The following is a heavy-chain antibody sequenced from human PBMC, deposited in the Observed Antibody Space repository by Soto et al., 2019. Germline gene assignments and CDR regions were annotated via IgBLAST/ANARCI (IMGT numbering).Heavy chain of an antibody. V-gene: IGHV3-53*01. Sequence: GGSLRLSCAASGFTVSSNYMSWVHQAPGKGLEWVSIIYSGGSTYYADSVKGRFTISRDNSKNTLYLQMNSLRAEDTAVYYCARVGDYDAKDWGQGTLVTVSS. CDR2: IYSGGST. CDR3: ARVGDYDAKD. CDR1: GFTVSSNY. D-gene: IGHD4-17*01. J-gene: IGHJ4*02.